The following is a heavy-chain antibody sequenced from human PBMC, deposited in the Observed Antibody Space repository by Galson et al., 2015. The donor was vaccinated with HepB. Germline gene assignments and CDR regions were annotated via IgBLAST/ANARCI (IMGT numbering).Heavy chain of an antibody. Sequence: SLRLSCAASGFTFSSYGMHWVRQAPGEGLEWVAVISYDGSNKYYADSVKGRFTISRDNSKNTLYLQMNSLRAEDTAVYYCAKDRDFWSGYYFVGGIDYWGQGTLVTVSS. CDR1: GFTFSSYG. D-gene: IGHD3-3*01. CDR3: AKDRDFWSGYYFVGGIDY. V-gene: IGHV3-30*18. CDR2: ISYDGSNK. J-gene: IGHJ4*02.